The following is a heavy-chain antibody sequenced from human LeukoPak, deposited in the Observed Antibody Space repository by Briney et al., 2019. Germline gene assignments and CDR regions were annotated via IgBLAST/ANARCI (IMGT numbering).Heavy chain of an antibody. CDR3: ARGSPRYGRERNWFDP. CDR1: GGSFSGYY. CDR2: INHSGST. Sequence: PSETLSLTCAVYGGSFSGYYWTWIRQPPGKGLEWIGEINHSGSTNYNASLKSRVTISVDTSKNHFSLKLSSVTAADTAVYYCARGSPRYGRERNWFDPWGQGTQVTVSS. J-gene: IGHJ5*02. V-gene: IGHV4-34*01. D-gene: IGHD1-1*01.